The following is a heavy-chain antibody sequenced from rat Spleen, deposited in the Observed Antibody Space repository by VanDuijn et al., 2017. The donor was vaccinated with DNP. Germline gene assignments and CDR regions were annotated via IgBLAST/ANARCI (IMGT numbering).Heavy chain of an antibody. CDR1: GFTFSNYD. V-gene: IGHV5-27*01. CDR2: ISTSGGST. Sequence: EVQVVESGGGLVQPGRSLKLSCAASGFTFSNYDMAWVRQAPTRGLEWVASISTSGGSTYYRDSVKGRFTVSRDNAKSILYLQMDSLRSEDTATYYCTTDFERGYWGQGVMVTVSS. CDR3: TTDFERGY. D-gene: IGHD1-11*01. J-gene: IGHJ2*01.